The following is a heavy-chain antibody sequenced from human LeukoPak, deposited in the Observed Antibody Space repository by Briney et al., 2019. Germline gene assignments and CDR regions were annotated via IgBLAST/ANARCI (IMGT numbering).Heavy chain of an antibody. CDR2: INHSGST. V-gene: IGHV4-34*01. Sequence: SVTLSLTCAVYGGSFSGYYWSWIRQPPGKRLEWIGEINHSGSTNYNPSLKSRVTISVDTSKNQFSLKLSSVTAADTAVYYCARSVSRRILYKVGYYYMDVWGKGTTVTVSS. CDR3: ARSVSRRILYKVGYYYMDV. D-gene: IGHD3-10*01. J-gene: IGHJ6*03. CDR1: GGSFSGYY.